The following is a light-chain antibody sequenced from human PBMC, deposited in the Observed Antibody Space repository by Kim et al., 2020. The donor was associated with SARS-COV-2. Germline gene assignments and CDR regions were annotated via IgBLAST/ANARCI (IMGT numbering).Light chain of an antibody. J-gene: IGKJ1*01. V-gene: IGKV1-39*01. CDR2: AAS. CDR3: QQSYSTPPDRT. Sequence: DIQMTQSPSSLSASVGDRVTITCRASQSISSYLNWYQQKPGKAPKLLIYAASSLQSGVPSRFSGSGSGTDFTLTISSLQPEDFATYYCQQSYSTPPDRTFGQGTKVDIK. CDR1: QSISSY.